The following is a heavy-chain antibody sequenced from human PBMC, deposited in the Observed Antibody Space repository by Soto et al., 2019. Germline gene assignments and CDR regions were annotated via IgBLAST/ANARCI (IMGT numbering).Heavy chain of an antibody. CDR1: GLTFSTYA. CDR2: VTSDGSNK. CDR3: GRITLKTSVDTFDF. D-gene: IGHD3-22*01. J-gene: IGHJ3*01. V-gene: IGHV3-30-3*01. Sequence: GGSLRLSCAASGLTFSTYALHWVRQAPGKGLEWVATVTSDGSNKYHADSVEGRFTISRDDSKNTLYLQLNSLRAEDTAVYYCGRITLKTSVDTFDFWGQGTMVTVSS.